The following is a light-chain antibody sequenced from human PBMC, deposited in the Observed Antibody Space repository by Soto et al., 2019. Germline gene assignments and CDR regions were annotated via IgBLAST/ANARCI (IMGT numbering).Light chain of an antibody. J-gene: IGKJ1*01. CDR2: LGS. CDR3: MQALQKPST. V-gene: IGKV2-28*01. Sequence: VVVTQSPLSLPVTPGEPASMSCRASQSLLHTNGINYLHWYLQKPGQSPQLLIYLGSHRASGVPDSFSGSGSGTEYTLRISRVEAEDVGIYYCMQALQKPSTFGQGTKVDIK. CDR1: QSLLHTNGINY.